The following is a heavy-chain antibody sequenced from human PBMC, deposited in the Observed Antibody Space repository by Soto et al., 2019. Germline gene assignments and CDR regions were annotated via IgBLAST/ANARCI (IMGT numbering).Heavy chain of an antibody. V-gene: IGHV1-69*01. J-gene: IGHJ4*02. CDR3: ARDLEFRDGNISHLDY. D-gene: IGHD3-10*01. CDR1: GGTFSGHV. CDR2: IMPIIGTA. Sequence: QVQLVQSGAEVKKPGSSVKVSCKASGGTFSGHVFNWVRQAPGQGLEWMGGIMPIIGTAIYAQKFQGRVTITADESTSTAYMELSSLRSEDTAVYYCARDLEFRDGNISHLDYWGQGTLVTVSS.